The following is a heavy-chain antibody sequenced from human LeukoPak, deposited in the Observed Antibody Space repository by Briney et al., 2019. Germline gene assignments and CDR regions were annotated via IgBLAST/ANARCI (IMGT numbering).Heavy chain of an antibody. J-gene: IGHJ4*02. Sequence: GGSLRLSCAASGFTFSTYGMHWVRQAPGKGLEWVAFISNDGGREFSADSVKGRFTLSRDNSNNMLYLQMNSLRPEDTAVYYCARDARQNFFDCWGQGTLVTVSS. CDR1: GFTFSTYG. V-gene: IGHV3-30*03. CDR2: ISNDGGRE. CDR3: ARDARQNFFDC.